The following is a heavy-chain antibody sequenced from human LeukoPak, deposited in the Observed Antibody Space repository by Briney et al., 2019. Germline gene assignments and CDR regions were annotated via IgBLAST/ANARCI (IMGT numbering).Heavy chain of an antibody. V-gene: IGHV4-59*01. D-gene: IGHD1-7*01. CDR3: ARGLNLYNWNYFAGV. Sequence: SETLSLTCTVSGRSISSYYWNWIRQPPGKGLEWIGFIYYNGSTNYNPSLKSRVTISVDTSKDQFSLKLTSVTAADTAVYYCARGLNLYNWNYFAGVWGQGTLVTVSS. CDR2: IYYNGST. CDR1: GRSISSYY. J-gene: IGHJ4*02.